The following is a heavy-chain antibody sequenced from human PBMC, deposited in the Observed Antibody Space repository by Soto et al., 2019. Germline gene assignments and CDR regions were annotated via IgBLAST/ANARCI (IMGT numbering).Heavy chain of an antibody. CDR1: AGSISNSDYY. Sequence: PSETLSLTCTVSAGSISNSDYYWGWIRQPPGKGLEWIGNIYYSGSTFYNPSLRSRVTISLDTSKNHFSLHLSSVTAAYTAVYYCARPAYGSGSRIDPWGQGTLVTVSS. J-gene: IGHJ5*02. D-gene: IGHD3-10*01. CDR2: IYYSGST. V-gene: IGHV4-39*02. CDR3: ARPAYGSGSRIDP.